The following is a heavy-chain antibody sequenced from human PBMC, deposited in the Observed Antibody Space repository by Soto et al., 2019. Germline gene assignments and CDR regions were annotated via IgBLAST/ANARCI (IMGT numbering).Heavy chain of an antibody. Sequence: GGSLRLSCTASGFTFNTHWMHWVRQAPGEGLVWVSRIYFDGITTNYADSVKGRLTVSRDNAKNTVYLHVNTLRDEDTAVYYCARGGAMGVDYWGQGTLVTVSS. D-gene: IGHD1-26*01. CDR3: ARGGAMGVDY. CDR1: GFTFNTHW. V-gene: IGHV3-74*01. J-gene: IGHJ4*02. CDR2: IYFDGITT.